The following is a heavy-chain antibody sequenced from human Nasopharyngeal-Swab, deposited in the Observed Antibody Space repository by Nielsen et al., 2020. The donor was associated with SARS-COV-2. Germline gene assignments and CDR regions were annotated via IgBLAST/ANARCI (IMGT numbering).Heavy chain of an antibody. V-gene: IGHV4-34*01. J-gene: IGHJ6*02. CDR1: GASFSGYY. CDR2: INHSGST. D-gene: IGHD2-2*01. CDR3: GRGACSITTCYENVDV. Sequence: SETLSPTFAVYGASFSGYYWSWIRQPPGKGLEWTGEINHSGSTNYNPSLKRRVTISVDTSKNPFSLKLSSVTAADTAVYYCGRGACSITTCYENVDVWGQGTTVTVSS.